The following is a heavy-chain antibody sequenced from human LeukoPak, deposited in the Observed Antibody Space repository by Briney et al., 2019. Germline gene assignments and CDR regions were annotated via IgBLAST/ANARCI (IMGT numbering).Heavy chain of an antibody. CDR1: GYTFTSYY. D-gene: IGHD2-21*02. Sequence: ASVKVSCKASGYTFTSYYMHWVRQAPGEGLEWMGIINATGVSTSYAQKFQGRVTMTRDTSTSTVYMELSSLRSEDTAVYYCARDHYHKVHSVMVTAPDYWGQGTLVIVSS. CDR3: ARDHYHKVHSVMVTAPDY. V-gene: IGHV1-46*01. CDR2: INATGVST. J-gene: IGHJ4*02.